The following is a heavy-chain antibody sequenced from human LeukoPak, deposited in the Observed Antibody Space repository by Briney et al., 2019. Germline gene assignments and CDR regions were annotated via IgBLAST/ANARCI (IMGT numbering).Heavy chain of an antibody. V-gene: IGHV1-8*01. CDR3: ARGWRYYDFWSGYWERRKDYYGMEV. CDR2: MDPNNGNT. J-gene: IGHJ6*02. CDR1: GYTFTSYD. D-gene: IGHD3-3*01. Sequence: ASVKVSCKPSGYTFTSYDINWVRQATGQGLEWMGWMDPNNGNTVYAQKFQGRVTMTRNTSISTAYMELSSLRSEDTAVYYCARGWRYYDFWSGYWERRKDYYGMEVWGPGTTVTVSS.